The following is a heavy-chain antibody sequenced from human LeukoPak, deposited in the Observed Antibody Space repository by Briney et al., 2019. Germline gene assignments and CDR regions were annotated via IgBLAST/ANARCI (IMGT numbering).Heavy chain of an antibody. CDR3: ANHFACGSTSCPPFDS. J-gene: IGHJ4*02. V-gene: IGHV3-21*01. CDR1: GFTLNTYS. CDR2: ISDNSNYI. D-gene: IGHD2-2*01. Sequence: PGGSLRLSCAASGFTLNTYSMNWVRQAPGKGLEWVSSISDNSNYIYYSDSVEGRFTISRDNAKNSLYLQMNSLRVEDTAVYYCANHFACGSTSCPPFDSWGQGTLVTVSS.